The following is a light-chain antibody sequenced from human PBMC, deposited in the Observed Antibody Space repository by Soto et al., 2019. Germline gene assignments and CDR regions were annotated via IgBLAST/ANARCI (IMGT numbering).Light chain of an antibody. J-gene: IGLJ1*01. V-gene: IGLV2-14*01. Sequence: QSALTQPASVSGSPGQSITISCSGTGSDVGGYNYVPWFQKYPGKAPKLIIYEVSNRPSGISDRFSGSKSGSTASLTISGLQAEDEADYYCGSYSTSSSFYVFGTGTKLTVL. CDR3: GSYSTSSSFYV. CDR2: EVS. CDR1: GSDVGGYNY.